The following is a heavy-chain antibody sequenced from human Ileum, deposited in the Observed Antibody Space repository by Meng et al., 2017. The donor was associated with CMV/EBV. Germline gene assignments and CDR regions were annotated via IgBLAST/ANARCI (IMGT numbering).Heavy chain of an antibody. CDR1: VSSGTYY. D-gene: IGHD3-22*01. J-gene: IGHJ4*02. Sequence: VSSGTYYWSWIRQPPGKGLEWIGYIHYSGSTNYNPSLKRRVTISVDTSKNQFSLKLSSVTAADTAVYYCARGGGGGYYYDSSALFDYWGQGTLVTVSS. CDR3: ARGGGGGYYYDSSALFDY. V-gene: IGHV4-61*01. CDR2: IHYSGST.